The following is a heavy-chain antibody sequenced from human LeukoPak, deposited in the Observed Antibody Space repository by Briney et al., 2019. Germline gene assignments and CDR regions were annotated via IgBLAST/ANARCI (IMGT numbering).Heavy chain of an antibody. CDR2: IYYSGST. Sequence: SETLSLTCTVSGGSISSSSYYWGWIRQPPGKGLEWIGSIYYSGSTYYNPSLKSRVTISVDTSKNQFSLKLSSVTAADTAVYYCARWPPRLGQDYWGQGTLVTASS. D-gene: IGHD3-16*01. CDR3: ARWPPRLGQDY. V-gene: IGHV4-39*01. CDR1: GGSISSSSYY. J-gene: IGHJ4*02.